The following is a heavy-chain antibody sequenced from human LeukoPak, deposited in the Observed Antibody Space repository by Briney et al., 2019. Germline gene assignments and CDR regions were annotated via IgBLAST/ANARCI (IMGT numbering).Heavy chain of an antibody. V-gene: IGHV7-4-1*02. CDR3: ARDYTLTLGTTTYFQH. Sequence: GASVKVSCKASGYIFDIYALIWVRQAPGQGLELMEWINTNTGNPTYAQGFTGRFVFSLDTSVSTAYLQISSLKAEDTAVYYCARDYTLTLGTTTYFQHWGQGTLVTVSS. CDR2: INTNTGNP. J-gene: IGHJ1*01. D-gene: IGHD1-7*01. CDR1: GYIFDIYA.